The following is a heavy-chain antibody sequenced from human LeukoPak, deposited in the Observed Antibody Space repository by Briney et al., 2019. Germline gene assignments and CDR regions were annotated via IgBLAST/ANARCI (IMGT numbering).Heavy chain of an antibody. CDR3: ARYVFGSESFIDL. CDR2: IYYSGTT. J-gene: IGHJ2*01. D-gene: IGHD2-15*01. Sequence: DPSQTLSLTCTVSGGSINSAGFFWTWIRQHPGKGLECIGYIYYSGTTYYNPSLKNRVSISVDTSKNQFSLELNSVTAADTAVYFCARYVFGSESFIDLWGRGTLISVSS. CDR1: GGSINSAGFF. V-gene: IGHV4-31*03.